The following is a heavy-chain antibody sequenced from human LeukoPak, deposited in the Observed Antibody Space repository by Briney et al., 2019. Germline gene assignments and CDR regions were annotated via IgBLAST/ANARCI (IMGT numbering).Heavy chain of an antibody. CDR1: GFTFTIYA. V-gene: IGHV3-30*01. Sequence: GGSLRLSCAASGFTFTIYAMHWVRQAPGKGLEWVAVISYDGSNKYYADSVKGRFTISRDSSRNTLYLQMNSLRAEDTAVYYCARDRGYSGYDSLDYWGQGTLVTVSS. J-gene: IGHJ4*02. CDR3: ARDRGYSGYDSLDY. D-gene: IGHD5-12*01. CDR2: ISYDGSNK.